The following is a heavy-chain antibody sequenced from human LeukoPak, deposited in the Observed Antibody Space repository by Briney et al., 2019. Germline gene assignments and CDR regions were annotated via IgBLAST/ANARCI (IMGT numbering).Heavy chain of an antibody. CDR1: GFTFTNSW. J-gene: IGHJ3*01. Sequence: GGSLRLFCAASGFTFTNSWMSWVRQVPGEGLEWVSSIKHDGSGKYYVDSVKGRFTISRDNDKNSLSLQMNSLRVEDTAVYYCAREGTDSGIYLDALDFWGQGTMVTVSS. D-gene: IGHD1-26*01. V-gene: IGHV3-7*01. CDR2: IKHDGSGK. CDR3: AREGTDSGIYLDALDF.